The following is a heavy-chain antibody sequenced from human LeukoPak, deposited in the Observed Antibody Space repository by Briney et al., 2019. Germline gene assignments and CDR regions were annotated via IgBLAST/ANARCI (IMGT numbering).Heavy chain of an antibody. Sequence: PGGSLRLSCGASGFAFNKFTMSWVRQAPGKGLEWVSSLSSSGAGASYADSVRGRFTISRDNSNNTLFLQLNSLRADDTAVYYCTERAGLTFDSWGQGTLVTVSS. V-gene: IGHV3-23*01. CDR2: LSSSGAGA. CDR3: TERAGLTFDS. J-gene: IGHJ4*02. CDR1: GFAFNKFT. D-gene: IGHD3/OR15-3a*01.